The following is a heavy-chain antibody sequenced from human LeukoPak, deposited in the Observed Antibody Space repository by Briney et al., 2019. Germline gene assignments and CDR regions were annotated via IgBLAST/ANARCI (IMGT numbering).Heavy chain of an antibody. Sequence: PSETLSLTCTVSGGSISSGGYYWSWIRQHPGKGLEWIGYIYYSGSTYYNPSLKSRVTISVDTSKNQFSLKLSSVTAADTAVYYCARESYYGSGSYLFDYWGQGTLVTVSS. D-gene: IGHD3-10*01. CDR1: GGSISSGGYY. J-gene: IGHJ4*02. V-gene: IGHV4-31*03. CDR3: ARESYYGSGSYLFDY. CDR2: IYYSGST.